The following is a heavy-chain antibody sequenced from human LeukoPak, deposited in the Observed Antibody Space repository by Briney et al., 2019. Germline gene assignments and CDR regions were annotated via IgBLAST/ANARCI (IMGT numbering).Heavy chain of an antibody. D-gene: IGHD3-10*01. Sequence: GGSLRLSCAASGFTFSGSAMHWVRQASGKGLEWVGRIRSKANSYATAYDASVKGRFTISRDDSKNTAYLQMNSLKTEDAAVYYCTRPGGSGADYWGQGTLVTVSS. J-gene: IGHJ4*02. CDR3: TRPGGSGADY. V-gene: IGHV3-73*01. CDR1: GFTFSGSA. CDR2: IRSKANSYAT.